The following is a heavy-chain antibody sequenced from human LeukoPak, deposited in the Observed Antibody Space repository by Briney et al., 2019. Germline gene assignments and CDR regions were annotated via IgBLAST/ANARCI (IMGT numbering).Heavy chain of an antibody. D-gene: IGHD6-6*01. J-gene: IGHJ6*03. CDR2: MNPNSGNT. V-gene: IGHV1-8*01. CDR1: GYTYTSYD. CDR3: ASGGPKQLGVPEYYMDV. Sequence: ASVKVSCKASGYTYTSYDINWVRQATGQRLEWMGWMNPNSGNTGYAQKFQGRVTMTRNTSISTAYMELSSLRSEDTAVYYCASGGPKQLGVPEYYMDVWGKGTTVTVSS.